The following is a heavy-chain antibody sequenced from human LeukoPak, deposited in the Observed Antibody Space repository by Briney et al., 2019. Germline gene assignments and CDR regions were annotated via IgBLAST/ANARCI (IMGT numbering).Heavy chain of an antibody. Sequence: AAVKVSCKASGGTFSNYAINWVRQAPGQGLEWMGRITPILGLISYAQKFQGRVTITADKSTSTGYLDVTGLRSDDTAVYYCARGRGSRTGYNGDYLDYWGQGTLVTVSS. D-gene: IGHD5-24*01. V-gene: IGHV1-69*04. CDR3: ARGRGSRTGYNGDYLDY. CDR1: GGTFSNYA. CDR2: ITPILGLI. J-gene: IGHJ4*02.